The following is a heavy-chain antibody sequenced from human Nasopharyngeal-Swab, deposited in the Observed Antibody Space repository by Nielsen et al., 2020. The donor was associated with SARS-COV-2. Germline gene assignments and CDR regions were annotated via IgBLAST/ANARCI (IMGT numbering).Heavy chain of an antibody. CDR3: ARGGAAGRGSYYFDY. D-gene: IGHD6-13*01. V-gene: IGHV3-30*04. J-gene: IGHJ4*02. CDR2: ISYDGSNK. Sequence: GESLKISCAASGSTFSSYAMHWVRQAPGKGLEWVAVISYDGSNKYYADSVKGRFTISRDNSKNTLYLQMNSLRAEDTAVYYCARGGAAGRGSYYFDYWGQGTLVTVSS. CDR1: GSTFSSYA.